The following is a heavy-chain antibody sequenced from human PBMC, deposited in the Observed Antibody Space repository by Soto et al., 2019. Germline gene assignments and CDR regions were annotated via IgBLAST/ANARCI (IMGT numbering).Heavy chain of an antibody. Sequence: SSETLSLTCTVSGGSISSSSYYWGWIRQPPGKGLEWIGSIYYSGSTYYNPSLKSRVTISVDTSKNQFSLKLSSVTAADTAVYYCARMPAPWNYVYYYYYMDVWGKGATVTVSS. CDR3: ARMPAPWNYVYYYYYMDV. CDR1: GGSISSSSYY. D-gene: IGHD1-7*01. J-gene: IGHJ6*03. V-gene: IGHV4-39*01. CDR2: IYYSGST.